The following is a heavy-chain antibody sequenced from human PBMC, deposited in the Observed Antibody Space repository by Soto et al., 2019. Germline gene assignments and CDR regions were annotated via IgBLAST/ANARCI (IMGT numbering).Heavy chain of an antibody. V-gene: IGHV3-21*01. CDR2: ITSSTSYI. CDR3: ARFGSGYHLDY. J-gene: IGHJ4*02. CDR1: GFTFSSYS. Sequence: EVQLVESGGGLVKPGGSLRLSCAASGFTFSSYSMIWVRQAPGKGLEWVSSITSSTSYIYYADSVKGRFTISRDKAKNSLYLQMNSLRAEDTAVYYCARFGSGYHLDYWGQGTLVTVSS. D-gene: IGHD2-2*01.